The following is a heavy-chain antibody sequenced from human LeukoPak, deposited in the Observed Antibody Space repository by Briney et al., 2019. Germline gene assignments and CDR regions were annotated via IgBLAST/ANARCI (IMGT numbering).Heavy chain of an antibody. V-gene: IGHV3-48*01. J-gene: IGHJ4*02. CDR2: ISSSGSTI. Sequence: GGSLRLSCAASGFTLSSYSMNWVRQAPGKGLEWLSYISSSGSTIYYADSVKGRFTISRDDGKNSLYLQMNSLRAGDTAVYYCARDSSPIDFWSGYACWGQGTLVNVSS. CDR1: GFTLSSYS. D-gene: IGHD3-3*01. CDR3: ARDSSPIDFWSGYAC.